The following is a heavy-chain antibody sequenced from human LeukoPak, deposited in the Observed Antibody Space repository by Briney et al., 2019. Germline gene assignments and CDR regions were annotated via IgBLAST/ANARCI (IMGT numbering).Heavy chain of an antibody. CDR3: ATKKDIVATIAWAFDY. D-gene: IGHD5-12*01. J-gene: IGHJ4*02. Sequence: GGSLRLSCAASGFTFSSYGMNWVRQAPGKGLEWVAVISYDGSNKYYAASVKGRFTISRANSKNTLYLQMNSMRAEDTAVYYCATKKDIVATIAWAFDYWGQGTLVTVSS. CDR1: GFTFSSYG. CDR2: ISYDGSNK. V-gene: IGHV3-30*03.